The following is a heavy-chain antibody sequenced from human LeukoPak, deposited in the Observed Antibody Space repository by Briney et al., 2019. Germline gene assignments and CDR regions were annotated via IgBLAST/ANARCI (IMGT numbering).Heavy chain of an antibody. J-gene: IGHJ3*02. CDR3: AKGRYYYDSSDAFDI. CDR2: ISGSGGST. D-gene: IGHD3-22*01. Sequence: GGSLRLSCAASGFTFSSYAMSWVRQAPGKGLEWVSAISGSGGSTYYVDSVKGRFTTSRDNSKNTLFLQMNSLRAEDTAVYYCAKGRYYYDSSDAFDIWGQGTMVTVSS. CDR1: GFTFSSYA. V-gene: IGHV3-23*01.